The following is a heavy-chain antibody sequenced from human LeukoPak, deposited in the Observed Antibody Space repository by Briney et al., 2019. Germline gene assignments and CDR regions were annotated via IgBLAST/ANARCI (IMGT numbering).Heavy chain of an antibody. CDR1: GGSISSYY. CDR3: ARHSAIAAAGRWYFDL. V-gene: IGHV4-59*08. CDR2: IYYSGST. Sequence: SETLSLACTVSGGSISSYYWTWIRQPPGKGLEWIGCIYYSGSTNYNPSLKSRVTISVDTSKNQFSLKLSSVTAADTAVYYCARHSAIAAAGRWYFDLWGRGTLVTVSS. J-gene: IGHJ2*01. D-gene: IGHD6-13*01.